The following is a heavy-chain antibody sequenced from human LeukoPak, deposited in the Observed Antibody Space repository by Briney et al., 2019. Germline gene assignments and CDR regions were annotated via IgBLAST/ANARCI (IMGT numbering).Heavy chain of an antibody. J-gene: IGHJ4*02. Sequence: GGSLRLSCAASGFTFSSYAMSWVRQAPGKGLEWVSTITGSGASTYYADSVKGRFTISRDNSKNTLYLQMNSLRAEDTAVYYCVKYYDSSGSYYFDYWGQGTLVTVSS. CDR2: ITGSGAST. CDR1: GFTFSSYA. D-gene: IGHD3-22*01. V-gene: IGHV3-23*01. CDR3: VKYYDSSGSYYFDY.